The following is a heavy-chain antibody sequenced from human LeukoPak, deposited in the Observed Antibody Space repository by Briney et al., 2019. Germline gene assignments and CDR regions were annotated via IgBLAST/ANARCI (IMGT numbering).Heavy chain of an antibody. CDR1: GYSFTSYW. CDR3: ARRSTYYGSGSSWYYFDY. Sequence: GESLKISCKGSGYSFTSYWTSWVRQMPGKGLEWMGRIDPSDSYINYSPSFQGHVIISADKSISTAYLQWSSLKASDTAMYYCARRSTYYGSGSSWYYFDYWGQGTLVTVSS. D-gene: IGHD3-10*01. CDR2: IDPSDSYI. V-gene: IGHV5-10-1*01. J-gene: IGHJ4*02.